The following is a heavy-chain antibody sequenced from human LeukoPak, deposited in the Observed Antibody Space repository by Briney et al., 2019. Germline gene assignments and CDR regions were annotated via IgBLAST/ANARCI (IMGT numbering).Heavy chain of an antibody. CDR1: GFTFSSSA. V-gene: IGHV3-23*01. CDR2: ISGSGSGT. CDR3: AKMNGYMDV. D-gene: IGHD1-1*01. J-gene: IGHJ6*03. Sequence: GGSLRLSCTASGFTFSSSAITWVRQAPGKGLEWVSGISGSGSGTYYADFVKGRFTISRDNSKNTMYLEVNSLRPEDTAVYYCAKMNGYMDVWGEGTTVTVSS.